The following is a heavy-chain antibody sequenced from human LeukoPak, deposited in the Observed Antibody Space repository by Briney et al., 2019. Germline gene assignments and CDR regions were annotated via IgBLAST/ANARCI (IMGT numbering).Heavy chain of an antibody. CDR3: AKDISRWGSSWYRSYLDY. D-gene: IGHD6-13*01. V-gene: IGHV3-43D*03. CDR1: GFTFDDYA. Sequence: GGSLRLSCAASGFTFDDYAMHWVRQAPGKGLEWVSLISWDGGSTYYADSVKGRFTISRDNSKNSLYLQMNSLRAEDTALYYCAKDISRWGSSWYRSYLDYWGQGTLVTVSS. J-gene: IGHJ4*02. CDR2: ISWDGGST.